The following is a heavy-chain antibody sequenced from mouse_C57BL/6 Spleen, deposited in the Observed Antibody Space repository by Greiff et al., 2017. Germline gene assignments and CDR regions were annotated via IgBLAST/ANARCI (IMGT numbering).Heavy chain of an antibody. CDR3: ASNYGYFDY. J-gene: IGHJ2*01. D-gene: IGHD1-1*01. CDR1: GFTFSSYG. CDR2: ISSGGSYT. V-gene: IGHV5-6*01. Sequence: EVKVVESGGDLVKPGGSLKLSCAASGFTFSSYGMSWVRQTPDKRLEWVATISSGGSYTYYPDSVKGRFTISRDNAKNTLYLQMSSLKSEDTAMYYCASNYGYFDYWGQGTTLTVSS.